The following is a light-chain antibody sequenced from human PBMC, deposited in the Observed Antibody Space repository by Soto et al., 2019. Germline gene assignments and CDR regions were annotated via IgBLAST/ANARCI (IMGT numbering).Light chain of an antibody. V-gene: IGLV1-44*01. J-gene: IGLJ1*01. CDR3: AAWDDSLNGRV. Sequence: QSVLTQPPSASGTPGQRVTISCSGSSSNIRSNTVNWYQHLPGTAPKLLIYSGNQRPSGVPDRFSGSKSGTSASLAISGLHSEDEADYYCAAWDDSLNGRVFGTGTKVTVL. CDR1: SSNIRSNT. CDR2: SGN.